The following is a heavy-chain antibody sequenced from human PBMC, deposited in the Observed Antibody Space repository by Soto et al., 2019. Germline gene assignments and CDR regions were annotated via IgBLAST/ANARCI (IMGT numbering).Heavy chain of an antibody. Sequence: SETLSLTCTVSGGSISSGDYYWSWIRQPPGKGLERIGYIYYSGSTYYNPSLKSRVTISVDTSKNQFSLKLSSVTAADTAVYYCARDSSIAAAGHNSIDYWGQGTLVTVSS. D-gene: IGHD6-13*01. CDR3: ARDSSIAAAGHNSIDY. V-gene: IGHV4-30-4*01. CDR1: GGSISSGDYY. CDR2: IYYSGST. J-gene: IGHJ4*02.